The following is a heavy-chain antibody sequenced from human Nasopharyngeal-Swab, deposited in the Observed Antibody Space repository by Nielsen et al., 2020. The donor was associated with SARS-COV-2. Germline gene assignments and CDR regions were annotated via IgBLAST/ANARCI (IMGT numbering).Heavy chain of an antibody. CDR3: ARGGVWFGELGLDY. J-gene: IGHJ4*02. CDR2: IYYSGST. D-gene: IGHD3-10*01. V-gene: IGHV4-31*03. CDR1: GGSISSGGYY. Sequence: SETLSLTCTVSGGSISSGGYYWSWIRQHPGKGLEWIGYIYYSGSTYYNPSLKSRVTISVDTSKNQFSLKLSSVTAADTAVYYCARGGVWFGELGLDYWGQGTLVTVSS.